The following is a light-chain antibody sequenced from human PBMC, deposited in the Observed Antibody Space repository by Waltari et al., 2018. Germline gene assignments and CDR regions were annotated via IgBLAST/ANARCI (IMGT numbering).Light chain of an antibody. Sequence: EIVLTQSPGTLSLSLGERATLPCRASQIVSRALTWYQQKPGQAPRPLIYGASTRATGIPDRFSGSGSGTDFSLTISRLEPDDFAVYYCQHYLRLPVTFGQGTTVEI. CDR2: GAS. CDR1: QIVSRA. J-gene: IGKJ1*01. CDR3: QHYLRLPVT. V-gene: IGKV3-20*01.